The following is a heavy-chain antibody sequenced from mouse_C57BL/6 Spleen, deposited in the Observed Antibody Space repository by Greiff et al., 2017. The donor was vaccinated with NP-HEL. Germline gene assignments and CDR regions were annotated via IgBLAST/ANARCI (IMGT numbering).Heavy chain of an antibody. Sequence: QVQLQQSGAELVKPGASVKLSCKASGYTFTSYWMQWVKQRPGQGLEWIGEIDPSDSYTNYNQKFKGKATLTVDTSSSTAYMQLSSLTSEDSAVYYCARITHYGSPPIFAYWGQGTLVTVSA. V-gene: IGHV1-50*01. D-gene: IGHD1-1*01. CDR2: IDPSDSYT. CDR1: GYTFTSYW. J-gene: IGHJ3*01. CDR3: ARITHYGSPPIFAY.